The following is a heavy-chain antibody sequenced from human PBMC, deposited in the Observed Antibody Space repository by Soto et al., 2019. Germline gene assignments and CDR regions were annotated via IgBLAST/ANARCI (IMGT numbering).Heavy chain of an antibody. D-gene: IGHD1-26*01. CDR1: GFSFSDHF. J-gene: IGHJ4*02. CDR3: VRVRGYGAYHFDY. Sequence: PGGSLRLSCAASGFSFSDHFMDWVRQAPGKGLEWVGRTRNKANSYTTEYAASVKGRFTISRDDSKNSLFLQLNSLQTEDTAVYYCVRVRGYGAYHFDYWGQGTLVTVSS. V-gene: IGHV3-72*01. CDR2: TRNKANSYTT.